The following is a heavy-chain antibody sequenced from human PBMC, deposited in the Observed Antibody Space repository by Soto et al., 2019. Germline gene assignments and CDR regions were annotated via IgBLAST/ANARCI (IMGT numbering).Heavy chain of an antibody. Sequence: TLSLTCTVSGGSISSSSYYWGWIRQPPGKGLEWIGSIYYSGSTYYNPSLKSRVTISVDTSKNQFSLKLSSVTAADTAVYYCARHPYDILTGYFNWGQGTLVTVSS. V-gene: IGHV4-39*01. CDR1: GGSISSSSYY. CDR2: IYYSGST. D-gene: IGHD3-9*01. CDR3: ARHPYDILTGYFN. J-gene: IGHJ4*02.